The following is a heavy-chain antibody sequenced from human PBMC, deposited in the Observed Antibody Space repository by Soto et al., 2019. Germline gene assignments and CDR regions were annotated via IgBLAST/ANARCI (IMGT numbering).Heavy chain of an antibody. CDR2: ISGSGGST. V-gene: IGHV3-23*01. CDR1: GFTFSSYA. J-gene: IGHJ6*02. Sequence: EVQLLESGGGLVQPGGSLRLSCAASGFTFSSYAMSWVRQAPGKGLEWVSAISGSGGSTYYADSVKGRFTISRDNSKNTLYLQMNSLRAEDTAVYYCAKGISGSYYNHYGMDVWGQGTTVTVSS. D-gene: IGHD1-26*01. CDR3: AKGISGSYYNHYGMDV.